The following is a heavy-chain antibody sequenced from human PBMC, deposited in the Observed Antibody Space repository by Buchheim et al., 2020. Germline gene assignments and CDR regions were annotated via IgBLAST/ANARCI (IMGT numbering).Heavy chain of an antibody. D-gene: IGHD1-26*01. J-gene: IGHJ4*02. CDR1: GFTFRSYA. CDR3: AREPGGTYDY. V-gene: IGHV3-23*01. Sequence: EVQLLESGGGLVQPGGSLRLSCAASGFTFRSYAMSWVRQAPGKGLEWVSVISASGGSPDYADSVKGRFTISRANSGSTLYLQMNSLSAEDTAVYYCAREPGGTYDYWGQGTL. CDR2: ISASGGSP.